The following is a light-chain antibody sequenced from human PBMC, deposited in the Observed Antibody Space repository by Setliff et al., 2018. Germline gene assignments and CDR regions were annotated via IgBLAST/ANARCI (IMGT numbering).Light chain of an antibody. CDR2: DVT. Sequence: QPVLTQPASVSESPGQSITISCTGTSSDVGYYNFVSWYQQHPGKAPKLMIYDVTDRPSGISNRFSGSKSGNTASLTISGLQAEDEADYYCTSYTTSDSVVFGTGTKVTVL. CDR3: TSYTTSDSVV. V-gene: IGLV2-14*03. CDR1: SSDVGYYNF. J-gene: IGLJ1*01.